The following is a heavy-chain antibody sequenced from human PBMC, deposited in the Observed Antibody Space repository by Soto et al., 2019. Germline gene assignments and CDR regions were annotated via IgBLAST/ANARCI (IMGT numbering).Heavy chain of an antibody. V-gene: IGHV4-59*01. Sequence: SETLSLTCTVSGGSISSYYWSWIRQPPGKGLEWIGYIYYSGSTNYNPSLKSRVTISVDTSKNQFSLKLSSVTAADTAVYYCARQVTSGTSLYYFDYWGQGTLVTISS. CDR1: GGSISSYY. CDR3: ARQVTSGTSLYYFDY. D-gene: IGHD1-7*01. J-gene: IGHJ4*02. CDR2: IYYSGST.